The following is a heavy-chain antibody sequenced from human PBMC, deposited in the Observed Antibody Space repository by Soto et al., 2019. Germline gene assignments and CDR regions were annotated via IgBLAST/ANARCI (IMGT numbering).Heavy chain of an antibody. Sequence: SETLSLTCAVYGGSFSGYYWTWIRQPPGTGLEWIGEINHSGSTNYNPSLKSRVTISVDTSKNQFSLKLTSVTAADTAVYYCARDKITGLFDYWAQGALVTVSS. J-gene: IGHJ4*02. CDR1: GGSFSGYY. V-gene: IGHV4-34*01. CDR3: ARDKITGLFDY. D-gene: IGHD2-8*02. CDR2: INHSGST.